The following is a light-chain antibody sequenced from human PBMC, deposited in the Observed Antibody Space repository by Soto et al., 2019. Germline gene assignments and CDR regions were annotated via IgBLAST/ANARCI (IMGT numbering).Light chain of an antibody. CDR2: AAS. CDR3: QKYNSYST. J-gene: IGKJ1*01. V-gene: IGKV1-8*01. CDR1: QGISSY. Sequence: AIRMTQSPSSLSASAGDRVTITCRASQGISSYLAWYQQKPGTAPKLLIYAASTLQSGVPSRFSGSGSGTDFTLTISCLQSEDFATYYCQKYNSYSTFGQGTKVDI.